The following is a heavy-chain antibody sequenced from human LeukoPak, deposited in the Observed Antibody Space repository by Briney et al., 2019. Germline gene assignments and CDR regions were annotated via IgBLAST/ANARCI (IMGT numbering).Heavy chain of an antibody. CDR1: GGSISSGGYY. V-gene: IGHV4-30-2*01. CDR3: ARDRGPYLV. Sequence: PSQTLSLTCTVSGGSISSGGYYWSWIRQPPGKGLEWIGYIYHSGSTYYNPSLKSRVTISVDRSKNQFSLKLSSVTAADTAVYYCARDRGPYLVWGQGTMVTVSS. J-gene: IGHJ3*01. CDR2: IYHSGST.